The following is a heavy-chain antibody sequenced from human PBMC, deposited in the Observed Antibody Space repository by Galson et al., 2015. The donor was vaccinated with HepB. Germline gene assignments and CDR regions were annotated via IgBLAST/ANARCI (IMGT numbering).Heavy chain of an antibody. CDR1: GFTVSSHY. CDR2: IYSGGST. Sequence: SLRLSCAASGFTVSSHYMRWVRQAPGKGLEWVSVIYSGGSTYYADSVKGRFTISRDNSKNTLYLQMNSLRAEVTAVYYCCLLWVGELWARWGQGTLVTVSS. V-gene: IGHV3-53*01. CDR3: CLLWVGELWAR. J-gene: IGHJ4*02. D-gene: IGHD3-10*01.